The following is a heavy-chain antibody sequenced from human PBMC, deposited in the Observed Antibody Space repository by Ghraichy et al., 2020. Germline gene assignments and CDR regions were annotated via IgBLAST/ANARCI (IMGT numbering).Heavy chain of an antibody. CDR2: IYPGDSDT. CDR3: ARLNPQGWWDTAMVNVGTYDY. V-gene: IGHV5-51*01. D-gene: IGHD5-18*01. Sequence: GESLNISCKGSGYSFTSYWIGWVRQMPGKGLEWMGIIYPGDSDTRYSPSFQGQVTISADKSISTAYLQWSSLKASDTAMYYCARLNPQGWWDTAMVNVGTYDYWGQGTLVTVSS. J-gene: IGHJ4*02. CDR1: GYSFTSYW.